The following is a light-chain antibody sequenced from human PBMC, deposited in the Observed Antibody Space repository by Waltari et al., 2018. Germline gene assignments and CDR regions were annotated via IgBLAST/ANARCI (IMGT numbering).Light chain of an antibody. V-gene: IGLV2-14*03. CDR1: FSDVGASDY. Sequence: QSALTQPASVSGSPGQSITFSCTGAFSDVGASDYVPWYQQLPGRAPKPLIYDSRHRPSGVSDRLSGSKSGNTASLTISGLQPEDEADYYCSSYTTRGTWVFGGGTKLTVL. CDR2: DSR. CDR3: SSYTTRGTWV. J-gene: IGLJ3*02.